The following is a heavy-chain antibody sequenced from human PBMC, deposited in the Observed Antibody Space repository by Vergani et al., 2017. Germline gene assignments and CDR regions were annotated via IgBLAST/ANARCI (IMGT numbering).Heavy chain of an antibody. J-gene: IGHJ4*02. V-gene: IGHV4-38-2*01. CDR2: IYRTGRT. Sequence: QVQLQESGPGLVKPSETLSLTCAVSGFSIDNGYYWDWIRQPPGKGLEWIGSIYRTGRTHFNPSLKSRVTISVDTSNNHFSLRLNSLTAADTAVYYCARRSGIVDEIFRGTQYFFDFWGQGTLVTVAS. CDR1: GFSIDNGYY. CDR3: ARRSGIVDEIFRGTQYFFDF. D-gene: IGHD3-9*01.